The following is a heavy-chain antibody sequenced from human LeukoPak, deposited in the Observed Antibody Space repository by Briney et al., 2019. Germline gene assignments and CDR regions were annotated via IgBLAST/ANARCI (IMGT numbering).Heavy chain of an antibody. D-gene: IGHD2-8*01. Sequence: TGGSLRLSCAASGFTFSSYNMNWVRQAPGKGLEWVSFISSSSNYIYYADSVKDRFTISRDNAKNSLYLQMNSLRAEDTAVYYCAKDGYCTNGVCYTRYDHYFDYWGQGTLVTVSS. CDR3: AKDGYCTNGVCYTRYDHYFDY. J-gene: IGHJ4*02. CDR1: GFTFSSYN. V-gene: IGHV3-21*04. CDR2: ISSSSNYI.